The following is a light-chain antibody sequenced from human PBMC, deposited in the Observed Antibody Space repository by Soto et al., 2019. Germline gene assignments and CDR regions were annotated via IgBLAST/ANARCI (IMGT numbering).Light chain of an antibody. V-gene: IGKV3-20*01. J-gene: IGKJ2*01. CDR1: QSVSSSY. Sequence: EIVLTQSPGTLSLSPGERGTLSCRASQSVSSSYLAWYQRKPGQAPRLLIYGASSRATGIPDRFSGSGSGTDLTLTISRREPEDFAVYYCQQYGSSPNTFGQGTKLEIK. CDR3: QQYGSSPNT. CDR2: GAS.